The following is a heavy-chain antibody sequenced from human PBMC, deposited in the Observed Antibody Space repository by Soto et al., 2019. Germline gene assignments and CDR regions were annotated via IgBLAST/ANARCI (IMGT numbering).Heavy chain of an antibody. J-gene: IGHJ4*02. CDR1: GDSVSSNSVG. CDR3: ARSYRYAYDY. Sequence: QVQLQQSGPGLVKPSQTLSVTCIISGDSVSSNSVGWHWIRQSPSRGLEWLGRTYYRSRWYIDYAPFVKSRITIKTDTSKNHFSRQQTSVTHEDTAVYSCARSYRYAYDYWGRGTLVTVSS. D-gene: IGHD5-18*01. V-gene: IGHV6-1*01. CDR2: TYYRSRWYI.